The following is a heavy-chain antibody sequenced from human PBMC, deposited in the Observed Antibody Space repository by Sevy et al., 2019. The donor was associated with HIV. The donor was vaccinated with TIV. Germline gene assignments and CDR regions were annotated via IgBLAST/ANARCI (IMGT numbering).Heavy chain of an antibody. V-gene: IGHV5-51*01. CDR1: GYSFTSYW. CDR3: ARQGDYGGNPSYYFDY. J-gene: IGHJ4*02. CDR2: SYPGDSDT. Sequence: GESLKISCKGSGYSFTSYWIGWVRQMPGKGLEWMGISYPGDSDTRYSPSFQGQVTISADKSISTAYLQWSSLKASDTAMYCCARQGDYGGNPSYYFDYWGLGTLVTVSS. D-gene: IGHD4-17*01.